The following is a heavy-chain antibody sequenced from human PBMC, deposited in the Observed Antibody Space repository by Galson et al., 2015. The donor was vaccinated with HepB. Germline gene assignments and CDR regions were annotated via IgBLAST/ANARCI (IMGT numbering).Heavy chain of an antibody. CDR3: ARDLRADY. CDR1: GFTFNKYP. CDR2: IIDSGLTT. J-gene: IGHJ4*02. Sequence: SLRLSCAASGFTFNKYPMSWVRQAPGKGLEWVSGIIDSGLTTYYADSEKGRFTISRDNCKNTLFLQMNSLRDEDTAVYYCARDLRADYWGQGALVTVSS. V-gene: IGHV3-23*01.